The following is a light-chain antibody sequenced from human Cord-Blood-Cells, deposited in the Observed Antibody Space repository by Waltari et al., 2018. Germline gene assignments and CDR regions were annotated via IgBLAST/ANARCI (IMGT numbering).Light chain of an antibody. J-gene: IGKJ1*01. CDR2: GAS. Sequence: EIVMTQSPATLSVSPGERATLSCRASPSVSSNLAWYQQKPGQAPRLLIYGASTRATGIPARFSDSGSWTGFTLTISSLQSEDFSFYYCQQYNKWPWTFGQGTKGESK. V-gene: IGKV3-15*01. CDR3: QQYNKWPWT. CDR1: PSVSSN.